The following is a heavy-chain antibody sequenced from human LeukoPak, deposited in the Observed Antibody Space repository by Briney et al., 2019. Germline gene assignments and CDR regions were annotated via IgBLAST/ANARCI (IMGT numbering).Heavy chain of an antibody. CDR3: ATLQSYWFDP. J-gene: IGHJ5*02. D-gene: IGHD4-11*01. CDR1: GGTFSSYV. V-gene: IGHV1-69*05. Sequence: SVKVSCKASGGTFSSYVISWVRQAPGQGLEWMGGIIPIFGTANYAQKFQGRVTITTDESTSIAYMELSSLRSEDTAVYYCATLQSYWFDPWGQGTLVTVSS. CDR2: IIPIFGTA.